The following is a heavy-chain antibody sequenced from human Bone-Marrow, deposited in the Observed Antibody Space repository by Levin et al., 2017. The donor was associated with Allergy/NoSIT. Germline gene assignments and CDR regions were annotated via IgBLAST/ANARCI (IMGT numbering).Heavy chain of an antibody. V-gene: IGHV3-49*03. D-gene: IGHD3-3*01. J-gene: IGHJ6*02. Sequence: GGSLRLSCSTSGFTFADYAMSWFRQAPGKGLEWVGLIRIKAYGGTTEYATSVKGRFTISRDDSKSIAYLEMDSLQTEDTGMYYFSITGVRRRVDYYYGSAVWGQGTTVTVSS. CDR2: IRIKAYGGTT. CDR1: GFTFADYA. CDR3: SITGVRRRVDYYYGSAV.